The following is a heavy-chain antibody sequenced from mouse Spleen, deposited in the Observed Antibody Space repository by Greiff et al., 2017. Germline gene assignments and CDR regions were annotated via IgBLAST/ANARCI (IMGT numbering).Heavy chain of an antibody. Sequence: VKLMESGPELVKPGASVKISCKASGYSFTSYYIHWVKQRPGQGLEWIGWIYPGSGNTKYNEKFKGKATLTADTSSSTAYMQLSSLTSEDSAVYYCARGVRNYAMDYWGQGTSVTVSS. J-gene: IGHJ4*01. V-gene: IGHV1-66*01. CDR2: IYPGSGNT. CDR1: GYSFTSYY. CDR3: ARGVRNYAMDY.